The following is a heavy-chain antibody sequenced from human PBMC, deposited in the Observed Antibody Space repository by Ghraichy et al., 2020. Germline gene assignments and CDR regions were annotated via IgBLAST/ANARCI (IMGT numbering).Heavy chain of an antibody. V-gene: IGHV3-23*01. J-gene: IGHJ4*02. CDR1: GFTVSSHA. Sequence: LSLTCAASGFTVSSHAMNWVRQAPGKGLEWVSGISGSGDSTYYADSVKGRFTVSRDNSKNTLFLQMSSLRAEDTAVYYCAKGDWVYWGQGTLVTVSS. D-gene: IGHD2-21*02. CDR2: ISGSGDST. CDR3: AKGDWVY.